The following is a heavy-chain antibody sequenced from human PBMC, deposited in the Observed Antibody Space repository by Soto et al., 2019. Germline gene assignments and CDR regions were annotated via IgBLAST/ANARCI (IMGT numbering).Heavy chain of an antibody. J-gene: IGHJ6*03. V-gene: IGHV4-31*03. D-gene: IGHD3-10*01. CDR1: GGSISSGGYY. CDR2: IYYSGST. CDR3: ARDIRYYGSGSYSGYYYMDV. Sequence: QVQLQESGPGLVKPSQTLSLTCTVSGGSISSGGYYWSWIRQHPGKGLEWIGYIYYSGSTYYNPSLKSRVTISVDTSKNQFSLKLSSVTGADTAVYYCARDIRYYGSGSYSGYYYMDVWGKGPRSPSP.